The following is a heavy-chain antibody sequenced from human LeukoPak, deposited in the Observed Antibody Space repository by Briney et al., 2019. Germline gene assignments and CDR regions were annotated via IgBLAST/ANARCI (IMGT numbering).Heavy chain of an antibody. CDR3: ARDTAGFDY. CDR1: GGSISSSSYY. Sequence: PSETLSLTCTVSGGSISSSSYYWGWIRQPPGKGLEWIGSTYYNGNTYYNPSLKSRVTISVDTSKNHFSLKLSAVTAADTAVYYCARDTAGFDYWGQGTLVTVSS. CDR2: TYYNGNT. J-gene: IGHJ4*02. D-gene: IGHD5-18*01. V-gene: IGHV4-39*02.